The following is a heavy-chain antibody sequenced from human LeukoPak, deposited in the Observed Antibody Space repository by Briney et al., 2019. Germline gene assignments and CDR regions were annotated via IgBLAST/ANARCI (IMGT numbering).Heavy chain of an antibody. CDR2: INPNSGGT. Sequence: ASVKVSCKASGYTFTGYYMHWVRQAPGQGLEWMGWINPNSGGTNYAQKFQGRVTMTRDTSISTAYMELSRLRSDDTAVYYCARAKQWLVPDCDYWGQGTLVTVSS. CDR1: GYTFTGYY. J-gene: IGHJ4*02. V-gene: IGHV1-2*02. CDR3: ARAKQWLVPDCDY. D-gene: IGHD6-19*01.